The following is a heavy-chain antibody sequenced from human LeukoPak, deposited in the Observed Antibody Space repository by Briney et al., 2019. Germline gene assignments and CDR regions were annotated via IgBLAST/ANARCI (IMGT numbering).Heavy chain of an antibody. CDR2: IKQDGSEK. D-gene: IGHD6-19*01. J-gene: IGHJ4*02. V-gene: IGHV3-7*01. CDR1: GFTFSSYW. CDR3: AREILIAVAAGYYFDY. Sequence: GGSLRLSCAASGFTFSSYWMSWVRQAPGKGLEWVANIKQDGSEKYYVDSVKGRFTISRDNAKNSLYLQMNSLRAEDTAVYYCAREILIAVAAGYYFDYWGQGTLVTVSS.